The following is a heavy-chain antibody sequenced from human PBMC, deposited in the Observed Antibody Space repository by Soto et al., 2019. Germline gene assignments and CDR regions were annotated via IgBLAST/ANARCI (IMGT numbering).Heavy chain of an antibody. J-gene: IGHJ5*02. Sequence: SETLSLTCSVSGGSINYNSYYWGWIRQPPGKGLVWVGGIFYTGTTYYSPSLKDRVTISVDTSKNSFSLNLTSVTAADTAVYFCARLVVVAPVANAWGQGTLVTVPQ. D-gene: IGHD2-2*01. V-gene: IGHV4-39*02. CDR2: IFYTGTT. CDR1: GGSINYNSYY. CDR3: ARLVVVAPVANA.